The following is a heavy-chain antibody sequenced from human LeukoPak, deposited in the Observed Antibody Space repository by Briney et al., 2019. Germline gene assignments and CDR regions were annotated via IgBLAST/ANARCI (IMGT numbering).Heavy chain of an antibody. CDR1: GYSFTAFY. CDR3: ARDPAQTYYYDP. CDR2: INPKNGGT. D-gene: IGHD3-22*01. Sequence: GASVKVSCKTPGYSFTAFYIHWVRQAPGQGLEWMGWINPKNGGTKYAQKFQGRVTMTRDTSISTVYMELSRLTSDDTAVYSCARDPAQTYYYDPWGQGTLVIVSS. J-gene: IGHJ4*02. V-gene: IGHV1-2*02.